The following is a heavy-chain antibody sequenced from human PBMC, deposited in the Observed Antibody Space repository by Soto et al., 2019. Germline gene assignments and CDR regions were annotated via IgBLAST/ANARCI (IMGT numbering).Heavy chain of an antibody. V-gene: IGHV1-18*01. CDR3: ARDGITIFGVVISHYYYMDV. CDR2: ISAYNGNT. D-gene: IGHD3-3*01. CDR1: GYTFTSYG. Sequence: QVQLVQSGAEVKKPGASVKVSCKASGYTFTSYGISWVRQAPGQGLEWMGWISAYNGNTNYAQKLQGRVTMTTDTPTSTAYMELRSLRSDDTAVYYCARDGITIFGVVISHYYYMDVWGKGTTVTVSS. J-gene: IGHJ6*03.